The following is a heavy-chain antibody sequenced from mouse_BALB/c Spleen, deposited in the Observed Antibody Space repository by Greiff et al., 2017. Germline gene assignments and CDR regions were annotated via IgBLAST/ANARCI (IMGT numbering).Heavy chain of an antibody. CDR3: ARSYDYGGFAY. V-gene: IGHV8-12*01. Sequence: QVTLKESGPGILQPSQTLSLTCSFSGFSLSTSGMGVSWIRQPSGKGLEWLAHIYWDDDKRYNPSLKSRLTISKDTSSNQVFLKITSVDTADTATYYCARSYDYGGFAYWGQGTLVTVSA. J-gene: IGHJ3*01. CDR1: GFSLSTSGMG. D-gene: IGHD1-2*01. CDR2: IYWDDDK.